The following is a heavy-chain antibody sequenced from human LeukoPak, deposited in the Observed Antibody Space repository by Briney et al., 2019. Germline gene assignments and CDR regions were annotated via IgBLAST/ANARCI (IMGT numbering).Heavy chain of an antibody. D-gene: IGHD3-10*01. J-gene: IGHJ4*02. Sequence: GGSLRLSCVASGFTFSSYAMSWVRQAPGKGLEWVSTISGSGGNTYFADSVKGRFTISRDSSKNTLYLQMNSLRAEDTAVYYCAKDVDGSGSYSWGQGTLVTVSS. CDR2: ISGSGGNT. CDR1: GFTFSSYA. CDR3: AKDVDGSGSYS. V-gene: IGHV3-23*01.